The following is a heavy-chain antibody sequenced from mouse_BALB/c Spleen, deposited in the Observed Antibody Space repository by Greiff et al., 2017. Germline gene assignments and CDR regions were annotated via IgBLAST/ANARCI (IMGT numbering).Heavy chain of an antibody. CDR1: GFTFSSYA. D-gene: IGHD2-1*01. Sequence: EVHLVESGGGLVKPGGSLKLSCAASGFTFSSYAMSWVRQTPEKRLEWVASISSGGSTYYPDSVKGRFTISRDNPKNTLFLQMTSLRSEDTAMYYCARGGLYGNYERAWFAYWGQGTLVTVSA. V-gene: IGHV5-6-5*01. CDR2: ISSGGST. CDR3: ARGGLYGNYERAWFAY. J-gene: IGHJ3*01.